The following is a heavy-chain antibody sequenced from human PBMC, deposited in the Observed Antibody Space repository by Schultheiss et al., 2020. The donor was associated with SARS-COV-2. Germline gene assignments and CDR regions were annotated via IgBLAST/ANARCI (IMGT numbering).Heavy chain of an antibody. D-gene: IGHD3-16*01. J-gene: IGHJ5*02. Sequence: ASVKVSCKASGYTFTGYYMHWVRQAPGQGLEWMGRINPNSDDTNYAQNFQGRVTMTRDTSTSTAYMELTSLTTDDTAVYYCARAAGGVYNWFDPWGQGTLVTVSS. CDR3: ARAAGGVYNWFDP. CDR1: GYTFTGYY. V-gene: IGHV1-2*06. CDR2: INPNSDDT.